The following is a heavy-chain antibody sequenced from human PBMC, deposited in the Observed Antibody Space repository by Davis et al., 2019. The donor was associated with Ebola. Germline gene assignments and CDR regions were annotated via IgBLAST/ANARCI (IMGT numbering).Heavy chain of an antibody. Sequence: GSLRLSCAVYGGSFSGYYWSWIRQPPGKGLEWIGEINHSGSTNYNPSLKSRVTISVDTSKNQFSLKLSSVTAADTAEYYCARAIGGRGGWFDPWGQGTLVTVSS. D-gene: IGHD3-16*01. CDR1: GGSFSGYY. CDR3: ARAIGGRGGWFDP. V-gene: IGHV4-34*01. J-gene: IGHJ5*02. CDR2: INHSGST.